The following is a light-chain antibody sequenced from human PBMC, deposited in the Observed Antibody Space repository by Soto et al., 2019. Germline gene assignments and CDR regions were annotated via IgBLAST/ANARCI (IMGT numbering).Light chain of an antibody. Sequence: EIVLTQSPGTLSLSPGEIATLSCSASQSVSNNYLAWYQQKPGQAPRLLIYGASNRATGIPDRFSGSGSGTDFTLTISRLEPEDFAVYYCQQYGSSPLTFGGGTKVDIK. CDR1: QSVSNNY. CDR2: GAS. CDR3: QQYGSSPLT. V-gene: IGKV3-20*01. J-gene: IGKJ4*01.